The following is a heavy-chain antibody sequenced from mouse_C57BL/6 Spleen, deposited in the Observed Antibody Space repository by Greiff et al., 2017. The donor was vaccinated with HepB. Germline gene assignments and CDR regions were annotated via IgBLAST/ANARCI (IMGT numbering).Heavy chain of an antibody. J-gene: IGHJ1*03. Sequence: EVKVVESGEGLVKPGGSLKLSCAASGFTFSSYAMSWVRQTPEKRLEWVAYISSGGDYIYYADTVKGRFTISRDNARNTLYLQMSSLKSEDTAMYYCTRGGYWYFDVWGTGTTDTVSS. CDR2: ISSGGDYI. CDR3: TRGGYWYFDV. V-gene: IGHV5-9-1*02. CDR1: GFTFSSYA.